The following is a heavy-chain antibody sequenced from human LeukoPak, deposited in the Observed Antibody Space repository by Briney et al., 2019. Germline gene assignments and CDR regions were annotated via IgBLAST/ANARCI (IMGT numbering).Heavy chain of an antibody. CDR1: GGSFSGYY. CDR2: IFTSGST. J-gene: IGHJ4*02. D-gene: IGHD4-17*01. CDR3: ARDHGDFVWFFDY. V-gene: IGHV4-4*07. Sequence: SETLSLTCAVHGGSFSGYYWSWIRQPAGKGLEWIGRIFTSGSTNYNPSLKSRVTMSVDTSKNQFSLKLSSVTAADTAVYYCARDHGDFVWFFDYWGQGILVTVSS.